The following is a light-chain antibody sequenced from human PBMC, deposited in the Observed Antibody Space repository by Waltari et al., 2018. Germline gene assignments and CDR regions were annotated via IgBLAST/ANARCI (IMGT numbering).Light chain of an antibody. V-gene: IGKV2-29*02. CDR1: QDLLYDDGKTY. J-gene: IGKJ2*03. Sequence: DVVMTQTPLSLSVTLGQPASFSCRSSQDLLYDDGKTYLFWFLQKPGQSPQPLMYEVSSRFSGVPERVSGSGSGTEFTLTISRVEAEDVGVYYCMQAINLYSFGQGTKLEIK. CDR2: EVS. CDR3: MQAINLYS.